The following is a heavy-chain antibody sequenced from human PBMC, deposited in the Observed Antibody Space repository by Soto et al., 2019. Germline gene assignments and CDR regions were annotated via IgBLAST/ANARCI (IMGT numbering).Heavy chain of an antibody. CDR2: IYYSGST. CDR1: GGSISSGDYY. V-gene: IGHV4-30-4*01. Sequence: SETLSLTCSVSGGSISSGDYYWSWIRQPPGKGLEWIGYIYYSGSTYYNPSLKSRVTISVDTSKNQFSLKLSSVTAADTAVYYCAREAVVPAPAIDYWGQGTLVTVSS. D-gene: IGHD2-2*01. CDR3: AREAVVPAPAIDY. J-gene: IGHJ4*02.